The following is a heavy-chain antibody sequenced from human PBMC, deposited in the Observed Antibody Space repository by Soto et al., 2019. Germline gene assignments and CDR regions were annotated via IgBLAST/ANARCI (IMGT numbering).Heavy chain of an antibody. J-gene: IGHJ1*01. CDR1: GGSFSGYY. D-gene: IGHD3-10*01. V-gene: IGHV4-34*01. Sequence: QVQLQQWGAGLLKPSETLSLTCAVYGGSFSGYYWSWIRQPPGKGLEWIGEINHSGSTNYNPSLKCRVTISVDTSKNQFSLKLSSVTAADTAVYYCARGRTLLLWFGEREYFQHWGQGTLVTVSS. CDR3: ARGRTLLLWFGEREYFQH. CDR2: INHSGST.